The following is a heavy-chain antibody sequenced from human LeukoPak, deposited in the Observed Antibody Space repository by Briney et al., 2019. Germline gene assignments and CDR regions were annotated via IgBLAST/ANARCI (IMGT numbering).Heavy chain of an antibody. J-gene: IGHJ4*02. CDR2: ISGIDGST. Sequence: GGSLRLSCAASGFTFSSFAMSWVRQAPGKGLEWVSGISGIDGSTYYADSVKGRFTISRDNSKNTLYLQMNSLRAEDTAVYYCAREWASYDRSGYYPFDHWGQGTLVTVSS. D-gene: IGHD3-22*01. CDR3: AREWASYDRSGYYPFDH. V-gene: IGHV3-23*01. CDR1: GFTFSSFA.